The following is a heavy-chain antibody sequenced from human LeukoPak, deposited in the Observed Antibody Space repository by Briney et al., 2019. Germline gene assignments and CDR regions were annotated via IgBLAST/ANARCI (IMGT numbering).Heavy chain of an antibody. Sequence: ASVKVSCKASGYTFTSYYIHWVRQAPGQGLEWMGWINPLSAGTNYAQQFHGRVTMTRDTSISTAYMELSRLTSDDTALYYCATYRSAWSWFDFWGQGTLVTVSS. V-gene: IGHV1-2*02. CDR1: GYTFTSYY. CDR3: ATYRSAWSWFDF. CDR2: INPLSAGT. D-gene: IGHD6-19*01. J-gene: IGHJ4*02.